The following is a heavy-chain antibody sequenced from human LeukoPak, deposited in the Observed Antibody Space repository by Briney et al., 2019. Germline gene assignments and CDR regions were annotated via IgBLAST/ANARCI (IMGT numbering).Heavy chain of an antibody. V-gene: IGHV4-39*01. D-gene: IGHD6-13*01. Sequence: SETLSLTCTVSGGSISSSSYYWGWIRQPPGKGLEWIGSIYYSGSTYYNPSLKSRVTISVDTSKNQFSLKLSSVTAADTAVYYCASTDGGYSSSPFDYWGQGTLVTVSS. CDR1: GGSISSSSYY. CDR3: ASTDGGYSSSPFDY. J-gene: IGHJ4*02. CDR2: IYYSGST.